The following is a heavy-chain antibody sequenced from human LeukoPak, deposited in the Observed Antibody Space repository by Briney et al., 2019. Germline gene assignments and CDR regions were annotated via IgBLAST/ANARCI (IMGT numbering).Heavy chain of an antibody. CDR3: ARVQSVYDYVWGSYRYTHYYYMDV. V-gene: IGHV3-21*01. Sequence: GGSLRLSCAASEFTFSTYSMNWVRQAPGKGLEWVSSISSGSTYIYYADSVKGRFTISRDNAKNSLYLQMNSLRAEDTAVYYCARVQSVYDYVWGSYRYTHYYYMDVWGKGTTVTVSS. CDR2: ISSGSTYI. CDR1: EFTFSTYS. D-gene: IGHD3-16*02. J-gene: IGHJ6*03.